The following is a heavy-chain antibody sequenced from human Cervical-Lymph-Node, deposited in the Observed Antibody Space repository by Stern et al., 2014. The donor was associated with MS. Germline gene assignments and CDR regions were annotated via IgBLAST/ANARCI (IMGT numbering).Heavy chain of an antibody. Sequence: VQLVESGGGVVQPGRSLKVSCVVSGLSFSDYGMHWVRQAPGKGLAWVAVISYDGSNTEYAESLKGRFTVSRDNSKSTLFLEMNSLRGEDTAVYYCAKEGGAFGVVGLDHYGLDVWGQGTTVTVSS. D-gene: IGHD3-3*01. CDR1: GLSFSDYG. V-gene: IGHV3-30*18. J-gene: IGHJ6*02. CDR3: AKEGGAFGVVGLDHYGLDV. CDR2: ISYDGSNT.